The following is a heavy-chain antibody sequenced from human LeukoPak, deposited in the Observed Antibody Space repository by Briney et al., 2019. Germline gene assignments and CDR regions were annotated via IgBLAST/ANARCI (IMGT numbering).Heavy chain of an antibody. Sequence: ASVKVSCKASGYTFTAYYMHWVRQAPGQGIEWVGRINPNSGDTIYAQNFLGRVTVTRDTSISTAYMELSRLRSDDTAVYYCACWGGGNQGHWGQGTLVTVSS. CDR1: GYTFTAYY. J-gene: IGHJ4*02. D-gene: IGHD4-23*01. CDR3: ACWGGGNQGH. V-gene: IGHV1-2*06. CDR2: INPNSGDT.